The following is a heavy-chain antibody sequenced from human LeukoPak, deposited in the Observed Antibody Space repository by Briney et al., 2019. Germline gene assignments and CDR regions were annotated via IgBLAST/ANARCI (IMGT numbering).Heavy chain of an antibody. CDR3: TRRALGGDFDY. Sequence: GGSLRLSCTASGFTFGDYAMSWVRQAPGKGLEWVGFIRSKAYGGTTEYAASVKGRFTISRDDSKSIAYLQMNSLKTEDTAVYYCTRRALGGDFDYWGQGTLVTVSS. J-gene: IGHJ4*02. CDR1: GFTFGDYA. D-gene: IGHD2-15*01. CDR2: IRSKAYGGTT. V-gene: IGHV3-49*04.